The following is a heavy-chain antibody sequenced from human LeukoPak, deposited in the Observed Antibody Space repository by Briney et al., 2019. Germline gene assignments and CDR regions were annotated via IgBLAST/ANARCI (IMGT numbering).Heavy chain of an antibody. CDR3: AKPPLSSGYYRDAFDI. CDR1: GFSFSNYI. V-gene: IGHV3-23*01. J-gene: IGHJ3*02. Sequence: GGSLRLSCAASGFSFSNYIMNWVRQAPGKGLEWVSGISGSGGSIYQADSVKGRFTISRDNSKNTLYLQMNSLRAEDTAVYYCAKPPLSSGYYRDAFDIWGQGTMVTVSS. CDR2: ISGSGGSI. D-gene: IGHD3-22*01.